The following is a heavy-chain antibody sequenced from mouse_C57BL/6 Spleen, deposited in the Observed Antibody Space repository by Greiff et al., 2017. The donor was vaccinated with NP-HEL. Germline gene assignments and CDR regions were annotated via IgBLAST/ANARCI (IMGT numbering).Heavy chain of an antibody. CDR3: AREITTGFAY. V-gene: IGHV1-52*01. Sequence: QVQLQQPGAELVRPGSSVKLSCKASGYTFTSYWMHWVKQRPIQGLEWIGNIDPSDSETHYNQKFKDKATLTVDKSSSTAYMQLSSLTSEDAAVYYCAREITTGFAYGGQGTLVTVSA. D-gene: IGHD1-1*01. J-gene: IGHJ3*01. CDR1: GYTFTSYW. CDR2: IDPSDSET.